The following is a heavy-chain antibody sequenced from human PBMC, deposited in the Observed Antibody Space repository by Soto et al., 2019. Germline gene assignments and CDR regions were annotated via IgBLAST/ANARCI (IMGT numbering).Heavy chain of an antibody. CDR2: INHSGST. CDR1: GGSFIGYY. Sequence: SETLSLTSAVYGGSFIGYYWSWIRQPPGKGLEWVGEINHSGSTNYNPSLKSRVTISVDTSKNQFSLKLSSVTAADTAVYYCAKGYCSGGSCYGFDYWGQGTLVTVSS. D-gene: IGHD2-15*01. CDR3: AKGYCSGGSCYGFDY. J-gene: IGHJ4*02. V-gene: IGHV4-34*01.